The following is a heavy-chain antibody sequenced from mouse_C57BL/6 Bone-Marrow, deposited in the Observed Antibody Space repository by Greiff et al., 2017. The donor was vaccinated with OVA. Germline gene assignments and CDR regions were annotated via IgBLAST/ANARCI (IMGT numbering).Heavy chain of an antibody. CDR3: ARWETYYDDLDFDY. D-gene: IGHD2-13*01. CDR2: IYPGDGDT. Sequence: QVQLQQSGPELVKPGASVKISCKASGYAFSSSWMNWVKQRPGKGLEWIGRIYPGDGDTTYNGKFKGKATLTADKSSSTAYMQLRSLTSEDSAVYYCARWETYYDDLDFDYWGQGTTLTVAS. V-gene: IGHV1-82*01. J-gene: IGHJ2*01. CDR1: GYAFSSSW.